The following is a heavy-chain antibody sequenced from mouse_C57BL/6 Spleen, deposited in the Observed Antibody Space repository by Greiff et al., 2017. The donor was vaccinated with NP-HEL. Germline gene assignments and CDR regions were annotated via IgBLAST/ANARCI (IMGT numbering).Heavy chain of an antibody. J-gene: IGHJ4*01. CDR2: IWWDDDK. CDR3: ARMTGYYGSSYAYYAMDY. V-gene: IGHV8-8*01. CDR1: GFSLSTFGMG. Sequence: QVTLKESGPGILQPSQTLSLTCSFSGFSLSTFGMGVGWLRQPSGKGLEWLAPIWWDDDKYYNPALKSRLTIPKDTSKNQVCLKIANVDTADTATYYCARMTGYYGSSYAYYAMDYWGQGTSVTVSS. D-gene: IGHD1-1*01.